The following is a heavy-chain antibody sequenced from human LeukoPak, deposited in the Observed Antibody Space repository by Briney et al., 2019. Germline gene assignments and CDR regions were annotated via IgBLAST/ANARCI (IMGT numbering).Heavy chain of an antibody. J-gene: IGHJ4*02. Sequence: GGSLRLSCAASGFTFSTYSMNWVRQAPGKGLEWVSYISSSSSTIFYADSVKGRFTIYRDNSKNTLYLQMNGLRAEDTAIYYCAKDLGGEGGSGFPGQWGQGTLVTVSS. D-gene: IGHD3-10*01. CDR1: GFTFSTYS. CDR2: ISSSSSTI. CDR3: AKDLGGEGGSGFPGQ. V-gene: IGHV3-48*01.